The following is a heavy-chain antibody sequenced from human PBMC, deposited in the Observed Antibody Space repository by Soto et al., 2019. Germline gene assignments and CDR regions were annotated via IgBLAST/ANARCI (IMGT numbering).Heavy chain of an antibody. CDR1: GYSFTSYW. Sequence: GESLKISCKGSGYSFTSYWIGWVLQMPGKGLEWMGIIYPGDSDTRYSPSFQGQVTISADKSISTAYLQWSSLKASDTAMYYCARESELNSNAFDIWGQGTMVTVXS. CDR2: IYPGDSDT. D-gene: IGHD1-1*01. V-gene: IGHV5-51*01. J-gene: IGHJ3*02. CDR3: ARESELNSNAFDI.